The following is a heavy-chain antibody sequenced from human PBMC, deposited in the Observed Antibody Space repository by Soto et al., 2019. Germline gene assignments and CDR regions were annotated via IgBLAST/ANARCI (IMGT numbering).Heavy chain of an antibody. V-gene: IGHV1-69*02. J-gene: IGHJ6*02. CDR2: IIPILGIA. Sequence: QVQLVQSGAEVKKPGSSVKVSCKASGGTFSSYTISWVRQAPGQGLEWMGRIIPILGIANYAQKFQGRVTITADKSTSTAYMELSSLRSEDTAVYYRARLRDSDGMDVWGQGTTVTVSS. D-gene: IGHD1-26*01. CDR1: GGTFSSYT. CDR3: ARLRDSDGMDV.